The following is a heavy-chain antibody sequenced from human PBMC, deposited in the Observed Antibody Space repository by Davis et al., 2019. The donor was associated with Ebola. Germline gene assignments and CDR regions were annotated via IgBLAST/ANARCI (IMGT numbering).Heavy chain of an antibody. CDR1: GFSLRTSGVG. CDR3: AHKGWGVGGVIVYFDY. Sequence: SGPTLVKPTQTLTLTCTFPGFSLRTSGVGVGWIRQPPGKALECLALIYWNDDKRYSPSLKSRLTITKDTSKNQVVRTMTNMDPVDTATYYCAHKGWGVGGVIVYFDYWGQGTLVTVSS. V-gene: IGHV2-5*01. J-gene: IGHJ4*02. D-gene: IGHD3-16*02. CDR2: IYWNDDK.